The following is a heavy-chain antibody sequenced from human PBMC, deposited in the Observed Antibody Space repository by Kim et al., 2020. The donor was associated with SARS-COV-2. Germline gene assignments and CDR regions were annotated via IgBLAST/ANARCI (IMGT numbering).Heavy chain of an antibody. J-gene: IGHJ4*02. V-gene: IGHV3-7*01. CDR1: GLTFSSNW. CDR2: ISPDGSAK. Sequence: GGSLRLSCASSGLTFSSNWMDWVRQAPGKGLEWVAHISPDGSAKYYVDSVEGRFTISRDNAKKSLYLQMNSLRAEDTAVYYCAIADWYFFEFWCQGTL. D-gene: IGHD3-9*01. CDR3: AIADWYFFEF.